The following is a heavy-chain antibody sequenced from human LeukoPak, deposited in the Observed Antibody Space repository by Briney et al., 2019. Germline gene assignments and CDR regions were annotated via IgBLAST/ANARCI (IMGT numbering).Heavy chain of an antibody. CDR2: IYYSGST. V-gene: IGHV4-59*01. J-gene: IGHJ3*02. CDR1: GGSISSYY. D-gene: IGHD1-26*01. CDR3: ARVGLSGAFGAFDI. Sequence: PSETLSLTCTVSGGSISSYYWSWIRQPPGKGLEWIGYIYYSGSTNYNPSLKSRVTISVDTSKNQFSLKLSSVTAADTAVYYCARVGLSGAFGAFDIWGQGTMVTVSS.